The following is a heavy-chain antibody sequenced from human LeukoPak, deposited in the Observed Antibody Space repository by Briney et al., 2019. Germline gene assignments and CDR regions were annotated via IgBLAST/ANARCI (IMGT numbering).Heavy chain of an antibody. CDR3: ARGGSRGRSYNSAFDI. Sequence: SETLSLTCTVSGGSISYYWSWIRQPPGKGLEWIGYIYYNGSTNYNPSLKSRLTISVDTSKNQFSLKLSSVTAADTAMYYCARGGSRGRSYNSAFDIWGHGTMVSVSS. J-gene: IGHJ3*02. D-gene: IGHD5-24*01. CDR2: IYYNGST. V-gene: IGHV4-59*01. CDR1: GGSISYY.